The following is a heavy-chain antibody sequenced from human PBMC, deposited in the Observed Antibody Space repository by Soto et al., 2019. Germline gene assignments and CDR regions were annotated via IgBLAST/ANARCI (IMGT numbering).Heavy chain of an antibody. D-gene: IGHD2-15*01. Sequence: PGASLKISCKGSGYSFTSYWIGWVRQMPGKGLEWMGIIYPGDSDTRYSPSFQGQVTISVDKSISTAYLQLSSLKASDTAMYYCARIIGYCRNNDCSWTFDIWGQGTMVTVSS. CDR3: ARIIGYCRNNDCSWTFDI. CDR2: IYPGDSDT. J-gene: IGHJ3*02. CDR1: GYSFTSYW. V-gene: IGHV5-51*01.